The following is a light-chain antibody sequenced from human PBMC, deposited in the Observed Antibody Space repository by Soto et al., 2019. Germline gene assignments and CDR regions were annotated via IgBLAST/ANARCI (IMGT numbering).Light chain of an antibody. Sequence: EIVLTQSPGTLSLSPGERATLSCRASQSVSSSYLAWYQQKPGQAPRLLIYCASSRATGIPDRFSGSGSGTDFTITISRLEPEDFAVYYCQRKRTFGQGTKLEIK. J-gene: IGKJ2*01. CDR2: CAS. V-gene: IGKV3-20*01. CDR3: QRKRT. CDR1: QSVSSSY.